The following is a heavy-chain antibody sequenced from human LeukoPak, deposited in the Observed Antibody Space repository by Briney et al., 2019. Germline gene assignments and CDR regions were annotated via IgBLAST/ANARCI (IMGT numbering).Heavy chain of an antibody. CDR3: AKSRGSGLFDY. CDR2: ISGSGGST. Sequence: LRLSCVASGFTFSGYSLSWVRQAPGKGLEWVAAISGSGGSTYYADSVKGRFTISRDNSKNTLYVQMNSLRAEDTAVYYCAKSRGSGLFDYWGQGTLVTVAS. J-gene: IGHJ4*02. CDR1: GFTFSGYS. V-gene: IGHV3-23*01. D-gene: IGHD3-10*01.